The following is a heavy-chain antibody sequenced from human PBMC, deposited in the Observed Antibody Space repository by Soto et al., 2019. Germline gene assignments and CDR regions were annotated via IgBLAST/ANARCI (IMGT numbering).Heavy chain of an antibody. V-gene: IGHV4-39*01. D-gene: IGHD3-9*01. CDR2: IYYSGST. Sequence: SETLSLTCTVSGGSISSSSYYWGWIRQPPGKGLEWIGSIYYSGSTYYKTSLKSRVTISVDTSNNQFSLKLSSVTAADTAVYFCARLAVGSGYDILTGAYYYYYMDVWGKGTTVTVSS. CDR1: GGSISSSSYY. J-gene: IGHJ6*03. CDR3: ARLAVGSGYDILTGAYYYYYMDV.